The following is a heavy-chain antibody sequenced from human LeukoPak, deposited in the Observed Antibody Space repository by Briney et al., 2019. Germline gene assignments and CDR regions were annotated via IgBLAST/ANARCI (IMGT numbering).Heavy chain of an antibody. J-gene: IGHJ4*02. CDR2: ISPDGSAA. CDR3: ARSVDY. CDR1: GFTFSNYC. Sequence: GGSLRLSCEASGFTFSNYCMSWVRQAPGKGLEWVANISPDGSAAFYVDSVKGRVTISRDNAKNSLYLQMFSLRAEDTAVYYCARSVDYWGQGTLVTVSS. V-gene: IGHV3-7*01.